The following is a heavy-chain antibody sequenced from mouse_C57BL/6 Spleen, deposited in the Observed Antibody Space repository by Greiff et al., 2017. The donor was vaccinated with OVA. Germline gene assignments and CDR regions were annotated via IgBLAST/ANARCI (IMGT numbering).Heavy chain of an antibody. CDR2: IHPNSGST. D-gene: IGHD2-2*01. CDR1: GYTFTSYW. V-gene: IGHV1-64*01. Sequence: QVQLQQPGAELVKPGASVKLSCKASGYTFTSYWMHWVKQRPGQGLEWIGMIHPNSGSTNYNEKFKSKATLTVDKSSSTAYMQLSRLTSEDSAVYYCARSTMVTTFAYWGQGTLVTVSA. J-gene: IGHJ3*01. CDR3: ARSTMVTTFAY.